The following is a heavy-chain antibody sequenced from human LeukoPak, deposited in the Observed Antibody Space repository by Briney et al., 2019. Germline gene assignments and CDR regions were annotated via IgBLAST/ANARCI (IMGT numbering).Heavy chain of an antibody. J-gene: IGHJ4*02. Sequence: GGSLRLSCAASGFTFSSYATHWVRQAPGKGLEWVAVISFDGTDAFYADSVKGRFTISRDNAKNSLYLQMNSLRAEDTAVYYCARVGIVGATWAYWGQGTLVTVSS. CDR3: ARVGIVGATWAY. CDR2: ISFDGTDA. CDR1: GFTFSSYA. D-gene: IGHD1-26*01. V-gene: IGHV3-30*04.